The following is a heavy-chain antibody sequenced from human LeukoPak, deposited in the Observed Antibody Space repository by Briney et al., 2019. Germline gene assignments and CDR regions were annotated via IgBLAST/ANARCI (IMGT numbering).Heavy chain of an antibody. CDR1: GFTVSNNY. CDR2: IYGGGST. V-gene: IGHV3-53*01. J-gene: IGHJ4*02. CDR3: AKGSRPGSSGYPNLDS. Sequence: PGGSLRLSCAASGFTVSNNYMNWVRRAPGRGLEWVPLIYGGGSTKYADSVKGRFTISRDTSKNTLYLQMNSLRVEDTAVYYCAKGSRPGSSGYPNLDSWGQGTLVTVSA. D-gene: IGHD3-22*01.